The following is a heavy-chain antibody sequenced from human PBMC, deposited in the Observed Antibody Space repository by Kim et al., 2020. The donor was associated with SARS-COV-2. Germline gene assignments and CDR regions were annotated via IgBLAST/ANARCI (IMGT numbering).Heavy chain of an antibody. CDR1: GFTFSSYG. D-gene: IGHD3-10*01. Sequence: GGSLRLSCAASGFTFSSYGMHWVRQAPGKGLEWVAVIWYDGSNKYYADSVKGRFTISRDNSKNTLYLQMNSLRAEDTAVYYCARDSITMVRGIKGNWFDPWGQGTLVTVSS. V-gene: IGHV3-33*01. CDR3: ARDSITMVRGIKGNWFDP. J-gene: IGHJ5*02. CDR2: IWYDGSNK.